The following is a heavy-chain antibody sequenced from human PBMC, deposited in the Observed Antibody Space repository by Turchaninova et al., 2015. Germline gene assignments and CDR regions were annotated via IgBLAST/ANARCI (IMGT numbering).Heavy chain of an antibody. Sequence: GGGLVQPGGSLRLSCATSGFTFSSYWMSWVRQAPGKGREWVANIKHDGSEKYYVDSVKGRFTISRDNARNSLHLQMNSLRVEDTAVYYCALDLEWYSPNGKDVWGQGTTVTVSS. CDR3: ALDLEWYSPNGKDV. D-gene: IGHD3-3*01. CDR1: GFTFSSYW. J-gene: IGHJ6*02. V-gene: IGHV3-7*03. CDR2: IKHDGSEK.